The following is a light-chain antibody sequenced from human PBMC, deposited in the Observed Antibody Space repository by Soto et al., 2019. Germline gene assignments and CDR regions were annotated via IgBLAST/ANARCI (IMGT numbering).Light chain of an antibody. V-gene: IGLV2-14*03. CDR1: SSDVGGYNY. CDR3: SSYTTSRTLV. CDR2: DVT. Sequence: QSALTQPASVSGSPGQSITISCTGTSSDVGGYNYVSWYQQHPGKAPKLMIYDVTNRPSGISNRFSGSKSGNTASLPISGLQAEYEADYYCSSYTTSRTLVFGGGTKLTVL. J-gene: IGLJ2*01.